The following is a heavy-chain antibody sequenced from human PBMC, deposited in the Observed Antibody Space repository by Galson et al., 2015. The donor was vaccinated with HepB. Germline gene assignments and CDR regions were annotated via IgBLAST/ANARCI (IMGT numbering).Heavy chain of an antibody. V-gene: IGHV1-69*13. CDR3: ARSIPSDIVVVPAASWVYYYYGMDV. D-gene: IGHD2-2*01. J-gene: IGHJ6*02. Sequence: SVKVSCKASGGTFSSYAISWVRQAPGQGLEWMGGIIPIFGTANYAQKFQGRVTITADESTSTAYMELSSLRSEDTAVYYCARSIPSDIVVVPAASWVYYYYGMDVWGQGTTVTVSS. CDR2: IIPIFGTA. CDR1: GGTFSSYA.